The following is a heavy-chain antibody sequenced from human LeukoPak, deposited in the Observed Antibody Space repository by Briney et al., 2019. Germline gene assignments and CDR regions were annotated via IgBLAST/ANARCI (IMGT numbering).Heavy chain of an antibody. Sequence: SETLSLTCTVSGGSISSYCWSWIRQPAGKGLEWIGRIYTSGSTKYNPSLKSRVTMSVDTSKNQFSLKLSSVTAADAAVYYCARGSDYDYVWGSYRFDAFDIWGQGTMVTVSS. CDR1: GGSISSYC. V-gene: IGHV4-4*07. CDR3: ARGSDYDYVWGSYRFDAFDI. D-gene: IGHD3-16*02. CDR2: IYTSGST. J-gene: IGHJ3*02.